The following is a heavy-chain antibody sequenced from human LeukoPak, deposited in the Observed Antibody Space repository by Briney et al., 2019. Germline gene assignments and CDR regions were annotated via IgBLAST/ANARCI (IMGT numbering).Heavy chain of an antibody. CDR1: GGSISSYY. CDR2: IYYSGST. V-gene: IGHV4-59*01. D-gene: IGHD4-17*01. CDR3: ARGNYGDYDTYYFDY. Sequence: PSETLSLTCTVSGGSISSYYWSWIRQPPGKGLEWMGYIYYSGSTNYNPSLKSRVTISVDTSKNQFSLKLSSVTAADTAVYYCARGNYGDYDTYYFDYWGQGTLVTVSS. J-gene: IGHJ4*02.